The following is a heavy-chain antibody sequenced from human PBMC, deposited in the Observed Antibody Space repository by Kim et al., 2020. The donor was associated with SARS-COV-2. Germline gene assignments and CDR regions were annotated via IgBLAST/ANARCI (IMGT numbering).Heavy chain of an antibody. CDR1: GGSISSSSYY. CDR3: ARLHRKAVANMVDY. Sequence: SETLSLTCTVSGGSISSSSYYWGWIRQPPGKGLEWIGSIYYSGSTYYNPSLKSRVTISVDTSKNQYSLKLSSVTAADTAVYYCARLHRKAVANMVDYWGQGTLVTVSS. D-gene: IGHD6-19*01. V-gene: IGHV4-39*01. CDR2: IYYSGST. J-gene: IGHJ4*02.